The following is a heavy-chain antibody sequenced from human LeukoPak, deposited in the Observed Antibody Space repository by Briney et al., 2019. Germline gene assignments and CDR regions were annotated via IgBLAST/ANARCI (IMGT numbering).Heavy chain of an antibody. J-gene: IGHJ3*02. CDR3: AREAGDNAYDI. CDR2: IIPILGIA. CDR1: GGTFSSYA. V-gene: IGHV1-69*04. Sequence: SVKVSCKASGGTFSSYAISWVRQAPGQGLEWMGRIIPILGIANYAQKFQGRVTITADKSTSTAYMELSSLRSEDTAVYYCAREAGDNAYDIWGQGTVVTVSS. D-gene: IGHD2-21*01.